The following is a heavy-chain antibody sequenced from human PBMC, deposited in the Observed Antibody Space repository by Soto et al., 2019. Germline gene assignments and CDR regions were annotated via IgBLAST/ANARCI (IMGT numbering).Heavy chain of an antibody. Sequence: QVQLQESGPGLVKPSQTLSLTCTVSGGSISSGGYYWSWIRQHPGKGLEWIGYIDYSGSTYYNPSLKSRVTISVDTSKNQFSLKLSSVTAADTAVYYCARVHYYGDSSSSYYYGMDVWGQGTTGTVSS. CDR1: GGSISSGGYY. V-gene: IGHV4-31*03. J-gene: IGHJ6*02. CDR2: IDYSGST. CDR3: ARVHYYGDSSSSYYYGMDV. D-gene: IGHD4-17*01.